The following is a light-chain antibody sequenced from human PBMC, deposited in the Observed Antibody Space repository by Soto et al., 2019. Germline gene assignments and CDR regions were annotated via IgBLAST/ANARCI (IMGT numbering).Light chain of an antibody. J-gene: IGKJ1*01. CDR1: QSVSSSY. CDR2: GAS. V-gene: IGKV3-20*01. CDR3: QQYGSSPPWT. Sequence: EIVLTQSPGTLSLSPGERATLSCRASQSVSSSYLAWYQQTPGQAPRLLIYGASSRATGIPDRFSGSGSGTDFTLPISRLEPEDFAVYYCQQYGSSPPWTFGQGTKVEIK.